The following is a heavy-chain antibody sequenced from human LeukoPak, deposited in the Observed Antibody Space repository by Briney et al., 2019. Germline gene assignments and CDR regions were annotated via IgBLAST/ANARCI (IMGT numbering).Heavy chain of an antibody. V-gene: IGHV1-46*01. D-gene: IGHD3-10*01. CDR3: ARWMAVRGVIRLDAFDI. J-gene: IGHJ3*02. CDR1: VYTFTSYY. Sequence: ASVKDSCKACVYTFTSYYMHWVRQAPGQGLAWMGIINPSGGSTSYAQKFQGRVIMTRDTSTSTVYMELSSLRSEDTAVYYCARWMAVRGVIRLDAFDIWGQGTMVTVSS. CDR2: INPSGGST.